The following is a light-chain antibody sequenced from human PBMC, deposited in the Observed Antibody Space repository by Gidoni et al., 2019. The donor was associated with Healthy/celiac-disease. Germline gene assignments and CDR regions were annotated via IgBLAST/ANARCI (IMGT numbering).Light chain of an antibody. CDR2: GAS. Sequence: ESVLTQSPGTLSWSPGERATLSCRASQSVSSSYLAWYQQKPGQAPRLLIYGASSRATGIPDMFSGSGSGTDFTLTISRLEPEDFAVYYCQQYGSSPPFGGGTKVEIK. CDR1: QSVSSSY. CDR3: QQYGSSPP. J-gene: IGKJ4*01. V-gene: IGKV3-20*01.